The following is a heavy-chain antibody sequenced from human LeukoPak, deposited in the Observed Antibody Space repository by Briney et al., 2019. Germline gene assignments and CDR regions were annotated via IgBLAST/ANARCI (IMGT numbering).Heavy chain of an antibody. D-gene: IGHD1-14*01. J-gene: IGHJ3*01. CDR2: MNPNSGNT. CDR1: GYTFTSYD. CDR3: ARERGIRDAFDF. Sequence: ASVKVSCKASGYTFTSYDINWVRQATGQGLEWMGWMNPNSGNTGYAQKFQGRVTLTRDTSATTACLEVSSLRPEDMAVYYCARERGIRDAFDFWGQGTMVTVSS. V-gene: IGHV1-8*03.